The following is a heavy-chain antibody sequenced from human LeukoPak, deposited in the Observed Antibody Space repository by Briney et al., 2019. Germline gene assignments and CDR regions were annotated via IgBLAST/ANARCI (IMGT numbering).Heavy chain of an antibody. CDR1: GFTFSSYT. Sequence: GGSLRLSCSASGFTFSSYTMNWVRQAPGKGLEWVAVISYDGSNKYYADSVKGRFTISRDNSKNTLYLQMNSLRAEDTAVYYCAKAHALGEIAFDIWGQGTMVTVSS. J-gene: IGHJ3*02. CDR2: ISYDGSNK. D-gene: IGHD3-10*01. CDR3: AKAHALGEIAFDI. V-gene: IGHV3-30*18.